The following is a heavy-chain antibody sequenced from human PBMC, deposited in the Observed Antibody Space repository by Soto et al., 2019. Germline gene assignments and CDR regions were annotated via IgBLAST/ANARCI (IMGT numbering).Heavy chain of an antibody. CDR1: GYTFTRYR. Sequence: QVQLVQTGAEVKKPGASVKVSCKTYGYTFTRYRISWVRQAPGQGLEWMGWISAYNGDTNYAQKLQGRVPMTTDASTSTAYMELRSLRSDDTAMYYCARDHAGSGWFRFDYWGQGTLVTVSS. CDR3: ARDHAGSGWFRFDY. V-gene: IGHV1-18*01. J-gene: IGHJ4*02. D-gene: IGHD6-19*01. CDR2: ISAYNGDT.